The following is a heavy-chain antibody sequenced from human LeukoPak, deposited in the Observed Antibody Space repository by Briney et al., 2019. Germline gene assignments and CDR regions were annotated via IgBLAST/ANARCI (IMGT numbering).Heavy chain of an antibody. CDR2: INTYNGDT. J-gene: IGHJ4*02. Sequence: ASVNVSCKASGYTFVSYGITWVRRAPGQGLECMGWINTYNGDTNYAQKVQGRVTMTRDTSTSTAYMELRSLTSDDTAFYYCARAYIWGNYRFLDYWGQGTLVTVSS. CDR1: GYTFVSYG. CDR3: ARAYIWGNYRFLDY. D-gene: IGHD3-16*02. V-gene: IGHV1-18*01.